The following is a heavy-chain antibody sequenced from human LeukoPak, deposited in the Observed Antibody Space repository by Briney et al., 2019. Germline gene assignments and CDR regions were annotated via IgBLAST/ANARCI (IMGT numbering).Heavy chain of an antibody. Sequence: ASVKVSCKASGYTFTGYYMHWVRQAPGQGLEWMGWINPSGGSTSYAQKFQGRVTMTRDTSTSTVYMELSSLRSEDTAVYYCAREFYYYDSSGYLRWFDPWGQGTLVTVSS. J-gene: IGHJ5*02. CDR1: GYTFTGYY. CDR3: AREFYYYDSSGYLRWFDP. D-gene: IGHD3-22*01. V-gene: IGHV1-46*01. CDR2: INPSGGST.